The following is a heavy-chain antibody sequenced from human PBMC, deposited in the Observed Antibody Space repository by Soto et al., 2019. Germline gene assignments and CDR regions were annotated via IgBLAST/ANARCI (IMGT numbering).Heavy chain of an antibody. J-gene: IGHJ4*02. CDR2: INPNSGGT. D-gene: IGHD1-26*01. V-gene: IGHV1-2*04. CDR3: ARDGSSGSYRVGRGFFDY. Sequence: ASVKVSCKASGYTFTGYYMHWVRQAPGQGLEWVGWINPNSGGTNYAQKFQGWVTMTRDTSISTAYMELSRLRSDDTAVYYCARDGSSGSYRVGRGFFDYWGQGTLVTVSS. CDR1: GYTFTGYY.